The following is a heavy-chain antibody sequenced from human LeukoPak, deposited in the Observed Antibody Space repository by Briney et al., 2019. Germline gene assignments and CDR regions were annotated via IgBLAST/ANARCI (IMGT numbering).Heavy chain of an antibody. J-gene: IGHJ4*02. V-gene: IGHV3-33*04. CDR1: RFIYSHYR. CDR3: AKDAQRGFDYSNSLEY. CDR2: IWSDGTEK. Sequence: LTGGSLRLSCDASRFIYSHYRMHCARQAPGKGLEWVAVIWSDGTEKYYGNAVKGRFIISRDNSRNTLYLQMNSLRGEDTAVYYCAKDAQRGFDYSNSLEYWGQGTLVTVSS. D-gene: IGHD4-11*01.